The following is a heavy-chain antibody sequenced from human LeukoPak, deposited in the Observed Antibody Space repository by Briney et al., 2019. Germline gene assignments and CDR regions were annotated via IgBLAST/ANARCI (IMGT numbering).Heavy chain of an antibody. Sequence: SVKVSCKASGGTFSSYAISWVRQAPGPGLEWMGGIIPIFGTANYAQKFQGRVTITADESTSTAYMELSSLRSEDTAVYYCARVKPAYCGGDCYWYNWFDPWGQGTLVTVSS. CDR1: GGTFSSYA. CDR3: ARVKPAYCGGDCYWYNWFDP. CDR2: IIPIFGTA. V-gene: IGHV1-69*01. D-gene: IGHD2-21*02. J-gene: IGHJ5*02.